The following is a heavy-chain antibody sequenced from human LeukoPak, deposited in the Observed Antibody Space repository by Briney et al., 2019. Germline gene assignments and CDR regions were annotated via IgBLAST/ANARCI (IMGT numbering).Heavy chain of an antibody. D-gene: IGHD6-13*01. J-gene: IGHJ4*02. V-gene: IGHV3-21*01. Sequence: GGSLRLSCAASVFTFRSHSMKWVRQAPRKGREWVSSISSSSSYIYYADSVKGRFTISRDNAKNSLYLQMNSLRAEDTAVYYCASVIAAAAVGYWGQGTLVTVSS. CDR1: VFTFRSHS. CDR3: ASVIAAAAVGY. CDR2: ISSSSSYI.